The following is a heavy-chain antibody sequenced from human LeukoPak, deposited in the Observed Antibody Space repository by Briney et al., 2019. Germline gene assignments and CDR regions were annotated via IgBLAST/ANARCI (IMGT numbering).Heavy chain of an antibody. CDR1: GCTFTSYD. CDR2: MNPNSGNT. J-gene: IGHJ6*02. CDR3: ARGRPCSSTSCLYPYYYYGMDV. V-gene: IGHV1-8*01. D-gene: IGHD2-2*01. Sequence: ASVKVSCKASGCTFTSYDINWVRQATGQGLEWMGWMNPNSGNTGYAQKFQGRVTMTRNTSISTAYMELSSLRSEDTAVYYCARGRPCSSTSCLYPYYYYGMDVWGQGTTVTVSS.